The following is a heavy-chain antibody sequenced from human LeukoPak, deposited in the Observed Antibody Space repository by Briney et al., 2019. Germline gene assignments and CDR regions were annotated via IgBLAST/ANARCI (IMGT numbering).Heavy chain of an antibody. CDR3: ARDLGDLVYYGMDV. J-gene: IGHJ6*02. CDR2: ISSSSSTI. V-gene: IGHV3-48*04. CDR1: GFTFSSYS. Sequence: GGSLRLSCAASGFTFSSYSMNWVRQAPGKGLEWVSYISSSSSTIYYADSVKGRFTISRDNAKNSLYLQMNSLRAEDTAVYYCARDLGDLVYYGMDVWGQGTTVTVSS. D-gene: IGHD3-16*01.